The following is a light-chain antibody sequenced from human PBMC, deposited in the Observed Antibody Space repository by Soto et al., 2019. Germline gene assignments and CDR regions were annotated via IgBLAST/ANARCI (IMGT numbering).Light chain of an antibody. CDR2: GAS. V-gene: IGKV3-20*01. J-gene: IGKJ1*01. CDR1: QSVSSTY. Sequence: EIVLTQSPGTLSLSPGERATLSCRASQSVSSTYLAWYQQKPGQAPSLLIYGASRRATGIPDRFSGSGSGTDFTLTISRLEPEDFAVYYCQQYGSSSWTFGQGTTVDIK. CDR3: QQYGSSSWT.